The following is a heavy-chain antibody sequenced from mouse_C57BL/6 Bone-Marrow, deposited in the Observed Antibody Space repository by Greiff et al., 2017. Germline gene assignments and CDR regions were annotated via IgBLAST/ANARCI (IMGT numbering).Heavy chain of an antibody. V-gene: IGHV5-17*01. CDR2: ISSGSSTI. CDR1: GFTFSDYG. J-gene: IGHJ2*01. D-gene: IGHD1-1*01. Sequence: DVMLVESGGGLVKPGGSLKLSCAASGFTFSDYGMHWVRQAPEKGLEWVAYISSGSSTIYYADTVKGRFTISRDNAKNTLFLQMTSLRSEDAAMYDCARGDYGSSFDYWGQGTTLTVSS. CDR3: ARGDYGSSFDY.